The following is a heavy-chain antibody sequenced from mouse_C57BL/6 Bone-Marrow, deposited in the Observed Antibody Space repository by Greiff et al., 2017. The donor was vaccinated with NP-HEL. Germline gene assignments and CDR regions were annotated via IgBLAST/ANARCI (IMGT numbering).Heavy chain of an antibody. J-gene: IGHJ4*01. Sequence: QVQLQQSGPELVKPGASVKISCKASGYAFSSSWMNWVKQRPGKGLEWIGRIYPGDGDTNYNGKFKGKATLTADKASSTAYMQLSSLTSEDSAVYFCARWDYYGSSLYAMGYWGQGTSVTVSS. V-gene: IGHV1-82*01. CDR3: ARWDYYGSSLYAMGY. CDR2: IYPGDGDT. CDR1: GYAFSSSW. D-gene: IGHD1-1*01.